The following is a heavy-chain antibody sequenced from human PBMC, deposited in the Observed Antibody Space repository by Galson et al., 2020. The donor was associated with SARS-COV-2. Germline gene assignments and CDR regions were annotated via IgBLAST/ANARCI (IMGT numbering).Heavy chain of an antibody. Sequence: ASETLSLTCTVSGGSVSGDGDAWSWVRQPPGTGLECIGYTSRSGRTSYNPSLKSRVTMSLDRSENQFSLELTSVTAADTAMYYCVRTQVAYWSSFSCIVYFASWGQGCLVTVSS. CDR3: VRTQVAYWSSFSCIVYFAS. J-gene: IGHJ4*02. D-gene: IGHD2-2*01. CDR1: GGSVSGDGDA. V-gene: IGHV4-30-2*01. CDR2: TSRSGRT.